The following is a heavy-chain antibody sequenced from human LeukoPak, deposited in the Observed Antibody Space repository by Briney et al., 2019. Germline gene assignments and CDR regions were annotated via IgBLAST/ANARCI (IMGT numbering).Heavy chain of an antibody. J-gene: IGHJ5*02. CDR1: GFTFDDYA. Sequence: KPGRSLRLSCAASGFTFDDYAMHWVRQAPGKGLEWVSGISWNSGSIGYADSVKGRFTISRDNAKNSLYLQMNSLRAEDTALYYCAKDTGYYYDSSNYFTWGQGTLVTVSP. D-gene: IGHD3-22*01. V-gene: IGHV3-9*01. CDR2: ISWNSGSI. CDR3: AKDTGYYYDSSNYFT.